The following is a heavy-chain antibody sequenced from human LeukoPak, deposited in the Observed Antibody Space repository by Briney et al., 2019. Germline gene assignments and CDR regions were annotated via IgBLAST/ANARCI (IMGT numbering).Heavy chain of an antibody. CDR3: ARQAPRDSSGYYLLQFGAFDI. Sequence: SETLSLTCAVYGGSFSGYYWSWIRQPPGKGLEWIGEINHSGSTNYNPSLKSRVTISVDTSKNQFSLKLSSVTAADTAVYYCARQAPRDSSGYYLLQFGAFDIWGQGTTVTVSS. CDR1: GGSFSGYY. D-gene: IGHD3-22*01. CDR2: INHSGST. J-gene: IGHJ3*02. V-gene: IGHV4-34*01.